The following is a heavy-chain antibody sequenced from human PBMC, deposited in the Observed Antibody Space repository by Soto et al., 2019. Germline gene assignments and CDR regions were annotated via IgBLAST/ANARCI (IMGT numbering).Heavy chain of an antibody. Sequence: TSVKVSCKASGYTFTSYGVSWVRQAPGQGLEWMGWISAYNGNTNYAQKLQGRVTMTTDTSTSTAYMELRSLRSDDTAVYYCVRGYSSGWRGWFDPWGQGTLVTVSS. CDR2: ISAYNGNT. J-gene: IGHJ5*02. CDR3: VRGYSSGWRGWFDP. CDR1: GYTFTSYG. V-gene: IGHV1-18*04. D-gene: IGHD6-19*01.